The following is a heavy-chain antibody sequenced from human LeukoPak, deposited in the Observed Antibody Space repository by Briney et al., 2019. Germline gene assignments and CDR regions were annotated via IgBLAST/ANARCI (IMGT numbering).Heavy chain of an antibody. CDR1: GGSISSYY. V-gene: IGHV4-59*08. CDR3: ARHREYGGHYYYYYGMDV. J-gene: IGHJ6*02. Sequence: PSETLSLTCTVSGGSISSYYWSWIRQPPGKGLEWIGYIYYSGSTNYNPSLKSRVTISVDTSKNQFSLKLSSVTAADTAVYYCARHREYGGHYYYYYGMDVWGQGTTVTVSS. D-gene: IGHD4-23*01. CDR2: IYYSGST.